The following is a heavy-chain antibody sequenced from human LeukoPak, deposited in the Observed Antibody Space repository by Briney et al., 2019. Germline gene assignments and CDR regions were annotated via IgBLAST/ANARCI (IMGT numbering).Heavy chain of an antibody. CDR1: GGSFSGYY. J-gene: IGHJ4*02. D-gene: IGHD6-13*01. CDR2: INHSRST. V-gene: IGHV4-34*01. CDR3: ARESSSWSY. Sequence: SETLSLTCAVYGGSFSGYYWSWIRQPPGKGLEWIGEINHSRSTNYNPSLKSRVTISVDTSKNQFSLKLSSVTAADTAVYYCARESSSWSYWGQGTLVTVSS.